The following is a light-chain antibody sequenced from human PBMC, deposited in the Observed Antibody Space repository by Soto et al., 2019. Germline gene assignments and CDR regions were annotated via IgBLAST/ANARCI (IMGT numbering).Light chain of an antibody. Sequence: DIQMTQSPSSVSASVGDRVTITCRASQGVYSWVAWYQQKPGKAPNLLVYAASSLYSGVPSRFSGSGSGTEFTLTIFSLKPEDVGTYYCQQVNSFPPTFGQGTKVEIK. J-gene: IGKJ1*01. CDR1: QGVYSW. V-gene: IGKV1-12*01. CDR3: QQVNSFPPT. CDR2: AAS.